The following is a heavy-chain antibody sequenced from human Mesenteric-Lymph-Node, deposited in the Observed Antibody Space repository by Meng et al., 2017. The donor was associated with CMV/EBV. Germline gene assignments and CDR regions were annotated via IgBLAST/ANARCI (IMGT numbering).Heavy chain of an antibody. J-gene: IGHJ3*02. CDR3: AGTSGI. Sequence: GGSLRLSCAASGFTLNTYNIHWVRQAPGKGLEWVALISYVGGNEYYADSVKGRFTISRDNSKNTLYLQMNSLRAEDTAVYYCAGTSGIWGQGTMVTVSS. CDR1: GFTLNTYN. V-gene: IGHV3-30-3*01. D-gene: IGHD6-13*01. CDR2: ISYVGGNE.